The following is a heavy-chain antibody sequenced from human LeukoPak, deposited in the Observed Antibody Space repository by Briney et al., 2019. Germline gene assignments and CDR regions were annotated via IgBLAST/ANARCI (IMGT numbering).Heavy chain of an antibody. D-gene: IGHD3-22*01. V-gene: IGHV4-30-4*01. CDR1: GGSISSGDYY. J-gene: IGHJ4*02. CDR2: IYYSEST. CDR3: ARVKAYDSSGYCCYY. Sequence: SVTLSLTCTVSGGSISSGDYYWRWIRQPPGKGVAFIGYIYYSESTYYYPSLKSRVTISVNTSKNQFSLKLRSVTAADTGVYYCARVKAYDSSGYCCYYWGEGTLVTVSS.